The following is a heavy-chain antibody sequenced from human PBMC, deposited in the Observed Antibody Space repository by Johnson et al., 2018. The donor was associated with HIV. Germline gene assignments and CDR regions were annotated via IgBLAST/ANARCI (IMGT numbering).Heavy chain of an antibody. D-gene: IGHD5-18*01. CDR2: ISWDSGSI. CDR3: ARGGSDVDTAMVDSDAFDI. CDR1: GFTFSSYA. Sequence: EVQLVESGGGVVQPGRSLRLSCAASGFTFSSYAMHWVRQVPGKGLEWVSAISWDSGSIGYADSVKGRFTISRDNSKNTLYLQMNSLRAEDTAVYYCARGGSDVDTAMVDSDAFDIWGQGTMVTVSS. J-gene: IGHJ3*02. V-gene: IGHV3-64*07.